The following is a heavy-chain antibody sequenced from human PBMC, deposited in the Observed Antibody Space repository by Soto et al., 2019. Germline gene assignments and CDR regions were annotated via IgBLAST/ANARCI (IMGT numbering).Heavy chain of an antibody. CDR3: ARVGGDNEDNAFDI. V-gene: IGHV1-18*01. Sequence: QVQLVQSGAEVKKPGASVKVSCKASGHVFTTSGISWVRQAPGQGLERMGWISDHNGNTNYAQKIQGRVTMTTDTSTSTVYMELRSLRSDDTAVYFCARVGGDNEDNAFDIWGQGTMVTVSS. J-gene: IGHJ3*02. D-gene: IGHD2-15*01. CDR2: ISDHNGNT. CDR1: GHVFTTSG.